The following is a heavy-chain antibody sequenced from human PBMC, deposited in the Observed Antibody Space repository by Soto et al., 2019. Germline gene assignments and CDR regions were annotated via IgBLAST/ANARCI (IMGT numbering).Heavy chain of an antibody. J-gene: IGHJ4*02. CDR2: ISGSGGSA. CDR3: GSRAVPASILDRGVFDY. V-gene: IGHV3-23*01. CDR1: GFTFASYA. Sequence: EVQLLESGGGLVQPGGSLRLSCVASGFTFASYAMSWVRQAPGKGLEWVSAISGSGGSAYYADSAKGRFAMSRDNSKNTVYLQMASPGAGDTGVFYWGSRAVPASILDRGVFDYWGQGTLVTVSS. D-gene: IGHD2-21*01.